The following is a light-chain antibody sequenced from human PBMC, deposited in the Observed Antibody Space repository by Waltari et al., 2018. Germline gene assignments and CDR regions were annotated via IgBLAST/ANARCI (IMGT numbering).Light chain of an antibody. CDR2: SAA. J-gene: IGKJ4*01. CDR3: QQYYSTPLT. Sequence: DIVMTKSPDYLAVSLGERATVNCKSSQSVLYSSKNKNYLAWYQQKPGQPPELLIHSAASRESGVPDRCSGSGSGTDFTLTISSLQAEDVAVYYCQQYYSTPLTFGGGTKVEIK. CDR1: QSVLYSSKNKNY. V-gene: IGKV4-1*01.